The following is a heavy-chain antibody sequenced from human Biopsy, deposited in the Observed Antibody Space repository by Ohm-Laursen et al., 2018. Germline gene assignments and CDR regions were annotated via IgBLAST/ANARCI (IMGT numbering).Heavy chain of an antibody. V-gene: IGHV4-34*01. J-gene: IGHJ5*02. CDR3: ARGTNYYGSGRNRHWFDP. D-gene: IGHD3-10*01. Sequence: SDTLSLTCGVYGGSFSGYYCSWIRQPPGKGLEWIGEINDSGRTNYNPSLRIRVTFSVDTSKNQFSLKLSFVTAADTAVYYCARGTNYYGSGRNRHWFDPWGQGTQVTVSS. CDR1: GGSFSGYY. CDR2: INDSGRT.